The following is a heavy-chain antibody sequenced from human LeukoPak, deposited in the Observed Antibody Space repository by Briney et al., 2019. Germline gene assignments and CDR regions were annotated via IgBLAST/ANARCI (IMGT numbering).Heavy chain of an antibody. J-gene: IGHJ5*02. CDR3: TKDRSRQQMWGSVKKWFDP. Sequence: TGGSLRLSCAASGFTFSAYNMNWVRRTPGKGLEWVSSITTSSTYMFYADSVRGRFTISRDNAENSLYLQMNSLRDEDTAVYYCTKDRSRQQMWGSVKKWFDPWGQGTLVTVSS. D-gene: IGHD6-13*01. CDR2: ITTSSTYM. V-gene: IGHV3-21*01. CDR1: GFTFSAYN.